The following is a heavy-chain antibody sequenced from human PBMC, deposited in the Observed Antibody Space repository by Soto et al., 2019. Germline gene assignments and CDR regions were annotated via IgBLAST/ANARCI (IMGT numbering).Heavy chain of an antibody. V-gene: IGHV3-30-3*01. CDR3: AIKGLVPE. CDR2: ISYDGGEK. CDR1: GFTFSSYA. J-gene: IGHJ4*02. Sequence: QVQLVESGGGVVQPGRSLRLSCAASGFTFSSYALHWVRQAPGKGLEWVAFISYDGGEKYYADSVKGRFTISRDTSKNTLYLQTDSLRGEDTPVYYCAIKGLVPEWGQGALVTVS. D-gene: IGHD3-22*01.